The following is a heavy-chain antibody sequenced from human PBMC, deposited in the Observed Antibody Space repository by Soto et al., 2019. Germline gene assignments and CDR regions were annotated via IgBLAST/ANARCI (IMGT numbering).Heavy chain of an antibody. CDR1: GFSVSDHF. D-gene: IGHD1-20*01. Sequence: EVQLVESGGGLVQPGGSLRLSCTASGFSVSDHFMDWVRQTPGKGLEWVAQITNRATGDTTFYAASVKDRFTVSRDEWRNSLYLQMNSLKSEDTAVYYCASSITQMLTDWGQGTLVAVAS. CDR2: ITNRATGDTT. J-gene: IGHJ4*02. V-gene: IGHV3-72*01. CDR3: ASSITQMLTD.